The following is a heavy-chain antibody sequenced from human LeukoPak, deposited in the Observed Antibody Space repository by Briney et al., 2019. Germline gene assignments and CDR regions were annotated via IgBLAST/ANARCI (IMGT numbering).Heavy chain of an antibody. Sequence: PSETLSLTCTVSGGSISRSSNYWGWIRQPPGKGLEWIGSINYSGNTYYTPSLKSRVTISVDTSKNQFSLKLRSVTAADTAVYYCAREENNYGSSPALDKWGQGTLVTVSS. D-gene: IGHD3-10*01. V-gene: IGHV4-39*02. CDR3: AREENNYGSSPALDK. CDR2: INYSGNT. J-gene: IGHJ4*02. CDR1: GGSISRSSNY.